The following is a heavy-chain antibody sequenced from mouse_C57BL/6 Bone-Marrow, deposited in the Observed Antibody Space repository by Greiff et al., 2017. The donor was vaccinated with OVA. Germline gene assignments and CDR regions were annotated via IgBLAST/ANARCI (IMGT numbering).Heavy chain of an antibody. CDR1: GYTFTSYW. V-gene: IGHV1-59*01. D-gene: IGHD1-1*01. CDR2: IDPSDSYT. CDR3: ARWYYGSSYSFDY. Sequence: QVQLQQPGAELVRPGTSVKLSCKASGYTFTSYWMHWVKQRPGQGLEWIGVIDPSDSYTNYNQKFTGKATLTVDTSSSTAYMQLSSLTSEDSAVYYCARWYYGSSYSFDYWGQGTTLTVSS. J-gene: IGHJ2*01.